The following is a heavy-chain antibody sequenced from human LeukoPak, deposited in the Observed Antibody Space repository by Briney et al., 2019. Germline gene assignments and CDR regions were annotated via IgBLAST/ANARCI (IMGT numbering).Heavy chain of an antibody. CDR1: GFPFSTYA. V-gene: IGHV3-23*01. Sequence: GGSLRLSCAASGFPFSTYAMSWVRQAPGKGLEWVSGISGSGGNTYYADSVKGRFTISRDNSKNTLYLQMNSLRAEDTAVYYCAKDQATSGWYYFGYWGQGTLVTVSS. CDR3: AKDQATSGWYYFGY. CDR2: ISGSGGNT. D-gene: IGHD6-19*01. J-gene: IGHJ4*02.